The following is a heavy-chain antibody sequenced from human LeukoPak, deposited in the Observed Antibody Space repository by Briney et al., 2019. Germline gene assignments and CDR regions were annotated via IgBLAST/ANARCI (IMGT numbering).Heavy chain of an antibody. CDR2: INPNSGGT. V-gene: IGHV1-2*02. D-gene: IGHD3-3*01. CDR3: ARDYDFWSGYRGYYFDY. CDR1: GYTFTGYY. J-gene: IGHJ4*02. Sequence: ASVKVSCKASGYTFTGYYMHWVRQAPGQGLEWTGWINPNSGGTNYAQKFQGRVTMTRDTSISTAYMELSRLRSDDTAVYYCARDYDFWSGYRGYYFDYWGQGTLVTVSS.